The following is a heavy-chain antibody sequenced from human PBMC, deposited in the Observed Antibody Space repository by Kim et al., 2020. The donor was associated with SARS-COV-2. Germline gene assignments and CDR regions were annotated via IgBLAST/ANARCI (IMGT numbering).Heavy chain of an antibody. CDR3: ATGRHYDFWSGYYIFDY. Sequence: LTSRVTIAVDTSKNQFSLKLSSVTAADTAVYYCATGRHYDFWSGYYIFDYWGQGTLVTVSS. J-gene: IGHJ4*02. V-gene: IGHV4-39*01. D-gene: IGHD3-3*01.